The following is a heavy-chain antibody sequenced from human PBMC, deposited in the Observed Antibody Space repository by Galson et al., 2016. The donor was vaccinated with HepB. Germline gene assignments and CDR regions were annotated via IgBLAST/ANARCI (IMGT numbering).Heavy chain of an antibody. Sequence: SLRLSCAASGFTFSTYSMNWVRQAPGKGLEWIAYIRGGNTNTDYAVSVKGRFTISRDDATNSLFLQMNSLRAEDTALYFCARYSNSWAPFDYWGQGRLVTVSS. J-gene: IGHJ4*02. CDR1: GFTFSTYS. CDR3: ARYSNSWAPFDY. V-gene: IGHV3-48*01. CDR2: IRGGNTNT. D-gene: IGHD6-13*01.